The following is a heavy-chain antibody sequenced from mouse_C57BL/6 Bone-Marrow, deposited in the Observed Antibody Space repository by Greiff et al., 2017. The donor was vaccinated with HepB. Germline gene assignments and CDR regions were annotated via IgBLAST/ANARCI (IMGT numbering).Heavy chain of an antibody. J-gene: IGHJ2*01. CDR1: GYTFTSYG. CDR2: IYPRSGNT. Sequence: QVQLQQSGAELARPGASVKLSCKASGYTFTSYGISWVKQRTGQGLEWIGEIYPRSGNTYYNEKFKGKATLTADKSSSTAYMVLRSLTSEDSAVYFCVRAPILYDFDYWGQGTTLTGSS. CDR3: VRAPILYDFDY. V-gene: IGHV1-81*01. D-gene: IGHD2-14*01.